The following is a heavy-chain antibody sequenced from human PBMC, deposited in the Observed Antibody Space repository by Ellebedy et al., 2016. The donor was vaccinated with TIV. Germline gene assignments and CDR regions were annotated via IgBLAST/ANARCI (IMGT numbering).Heavy chain of an antibody. CDR2: IYSGGST. J-gene: IGHJ4*02. Sequence: GGSLRLXCAASGFTVSSNYMSWVRQAPGKGLEWVSVIYSGGSTYYADSVKGRFTISRDNSKNTLYLQMNSLRAEDTAVYYCAKAPPMITFGGVMDYWGQGTLVTVSS. D-gene: IGHD3-16*01. CDR1: GFTVSSNY. V-gene: IGHV3-53*05. CDR3: AKAPPMITFGGVMDY.